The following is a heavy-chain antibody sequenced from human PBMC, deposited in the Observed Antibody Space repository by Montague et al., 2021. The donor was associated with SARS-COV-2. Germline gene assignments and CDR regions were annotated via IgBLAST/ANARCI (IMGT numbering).Heavy chain of an antibody. D-gene: IGHD2-15*01. Sequence: SETLSLTCTVSGGSISSYYWTWIRQPPGKGLEWIGYISYSGFSNHNPSLRGRVTISLDTSKYQFSLKLTSVTAADTAVYYCAGMKSGRPFGGFDAWGQGTQVTVSS. CDR3: AGMKSGRPFGGFDA. J-gene: IGHJ5*02. CDR1: GGSISSYY. CDR2: ISYSGFS. V-gene: IGHV4-59*12.